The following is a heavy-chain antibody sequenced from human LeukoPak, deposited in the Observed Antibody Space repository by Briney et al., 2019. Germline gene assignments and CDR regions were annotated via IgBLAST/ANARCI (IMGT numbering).Heavy chain of an antibody. V-gene: IGHV3-53*01. D-gene: IGHD6-19*01. CDR1: GISVSGTF. Sequence: GGSLRLSCVASGISVSGTFMSWVRQAPGKGLEWVSTMYSGGATHYADPVKGRFSVSRDNVENTLYLQMDNLRVEDTAVYYCARRDQWLGGDLYYYYYMGVWGKGTTVTVSS. J-gene: IGHJ6*03. CDR3: ARRDQWLGGDLYYYYYMGV. CDR2: MYSGGAT.